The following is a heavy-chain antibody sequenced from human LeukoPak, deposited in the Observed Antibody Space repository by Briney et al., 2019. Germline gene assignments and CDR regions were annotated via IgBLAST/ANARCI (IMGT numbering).Heavy chain of an antibody. V-gene: IGHV1-24*01. CDR1: GYTLTELS. J-gene: IGHJ4*02. CDR3: ATASPIVATITYFDY. CDR2: FDPEDGET. Sequence: ASVTVSFKVSGYTLTELSMHWVRQAPGKGLEWMGGFDPEDGETIYAQKFQGRVTMTEDTSTDTAYMELSSLRSEDTAVYYCATASPIVATITYFDYWGQGTLVTVSS. D-gene: IGHD5-12*01.